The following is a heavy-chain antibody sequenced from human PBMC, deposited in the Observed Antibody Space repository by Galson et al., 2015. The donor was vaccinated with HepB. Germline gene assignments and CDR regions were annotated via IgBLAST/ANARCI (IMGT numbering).Heavy chain of an antibody. J-gene: IGHJ4*02. CDR1: GFTFSNAW. CDR3: TTPSRGYSFGTH. Sequence: SLRLSCAASGFTFSNAWMSWVRQAPGKGLEWVGRIKSKTDGGTTDYAAPVKGRFTISRDDSKNTLYLQMNSLKTEDTAVYYCTTPSRGYSFGTHWGQGTLVTVSS. V-gene: IGHV3-15*01. D-gene: IGHD5-18*01. CDR2: IKSKTDGGTT.